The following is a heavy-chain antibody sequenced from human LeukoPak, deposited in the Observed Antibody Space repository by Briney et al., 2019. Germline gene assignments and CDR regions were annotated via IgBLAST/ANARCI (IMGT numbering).Heavy chain of an antibody. D-gene: IGHD3-22*01. CDR2: ISAYNGNT. J-gene: IGHJ3*02. CDR1: GYTFTSYG. Sequence: ASVKVSCKASGYTFTSYGISWVRQAPGQGLEWMGWISAYNGNTNYAQNFQDRVTMTTDTSTSTAYMELGSLRSDDTAVYYCARQFGSYYYDSSGYYGDAFDIWGQGTMVTVSS. CDR3: ARQFGSYYYDSSGYYGDAFDI. V-gene: IGHV1-18*01.